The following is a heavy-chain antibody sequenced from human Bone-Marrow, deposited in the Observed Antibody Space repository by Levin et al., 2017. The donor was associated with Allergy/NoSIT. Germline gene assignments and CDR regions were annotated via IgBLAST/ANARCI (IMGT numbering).Heavy chain of an antibody. J-gene: IGHJ4*02. Sequence: SVKVSCKVSGGTFSTNTISWVRQAPGQGLELVGGIIPIFGATNYAQKFQGRVTMTADESTETAYLDLTNLRSEDTAVYYCARDGPTAVAGTRYFDSWGQGTLVTVSS. V-gene: IGHV1-69*13. CDR3: ARDGPTAVAGTRYFDS. CDR1: GGTFSTNT. D-gene: IGHD6-19*01. CDR2: IIPIFGAT.